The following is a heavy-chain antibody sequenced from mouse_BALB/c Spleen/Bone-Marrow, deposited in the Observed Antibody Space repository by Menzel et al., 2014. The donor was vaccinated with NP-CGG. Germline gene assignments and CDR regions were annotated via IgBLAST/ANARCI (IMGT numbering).Heavy chain of an antibody. D-gene: IGHD2-1*01. CDR2: IFPGIGTT. CDR1: GYTFTNYW. Sequence: QVQLQQSGAELVKPGASVKLSCNASGYTFTNYWIQWVKQRPGQGLGWIGEIFPGIGTTYYNEKFKGKATLTIDTSSSTAYMQLSSLTSEDSAVYFCARGGNYGYWGQGTTLTVPS. CDR3: ARGGNYGY. J-gene: IGHJ2*01. V-gene: IGHV1S132*01.